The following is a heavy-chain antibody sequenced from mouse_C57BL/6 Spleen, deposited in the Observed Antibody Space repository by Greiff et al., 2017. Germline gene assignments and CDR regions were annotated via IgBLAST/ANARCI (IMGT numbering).Heavy chain of an antibody. V-gene: IGHV1-50*01. D-gene: IGHD3-2*02. Sequence: VQLQQPGAELVKPGASVKLSCKASGYTFTSYWLQWVNQRPGQGLEWIGEIDPSDSYTNYNQKFKGKSTLTVDTSSSTSYMQLISLTSEDSAVYYCARSAQATDYWGQGTTLTVSS. CDR3: ARSAQATDY. CDR2: IDPSDSYT. CDR1: GYTFTSYW. J-gene: IGHJ2*01.